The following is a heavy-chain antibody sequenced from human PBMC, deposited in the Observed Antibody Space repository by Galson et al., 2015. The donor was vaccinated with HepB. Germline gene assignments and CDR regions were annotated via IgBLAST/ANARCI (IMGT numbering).Heavy chain of an antibody. Sequence: SLRLSCAASTFIFSTYSMNWVRQAPGKGLEWVADIKQDESEKYYLDSVKGRFTISRDNAKSSLYLQMNSLRAEDTAVYYCARDSDTPGDYWGQGTLVTVSS. D-gene: IGHD2-15*01. V-gene: IGHV3-7*01. CDR1: TFIFSTYS. J-gene: IGHJ4*02. CDR2: IKQDESEK. CDR3: ARDSDTPGDY.